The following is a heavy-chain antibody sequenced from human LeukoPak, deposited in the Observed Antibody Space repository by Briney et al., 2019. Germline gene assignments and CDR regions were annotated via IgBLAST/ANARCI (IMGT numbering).Heavy chain of an antibody. D-gene: IGHD4-11*01. V-gene: IGHV4-34*01. J-gene: IGHJ5*02. CDR2: INHSGST. CDR1: GGSFSGYY. Sequence: SETLSLTCAVYGGSFSGYYWSWIRQPPGKGLEWIGEINHSGSTNYNPSLKSRVTISVDTSKDQFSLKLSSVTAADTAVYYCARGGDYRDNWFDPWGQGTLVTVSS. CDR3: ARGGDYRDNWFDP.